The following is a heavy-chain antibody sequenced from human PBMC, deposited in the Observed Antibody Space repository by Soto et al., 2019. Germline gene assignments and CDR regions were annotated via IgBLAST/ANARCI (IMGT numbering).Heavy chain of an antibody. Sequence: PGGSLRLSCAASGFTFSSYPMHWVRQTPGKGLEWVAAISDDGSNKYYGDSVKVRFAISRDNSGNTLYLQMTGLRPEDTAVYYCARNFVYFHWSGSFDLWGQGTTVTVSS. CDR2: ISDDGSNK. CDR1: GFTFSSYP. V-gene: IGHV3-30*09. J-gene: IGHJ3*01. CDR3: ARNFVYFHWSGSFDL. D-gene: IGHD3-9*01.